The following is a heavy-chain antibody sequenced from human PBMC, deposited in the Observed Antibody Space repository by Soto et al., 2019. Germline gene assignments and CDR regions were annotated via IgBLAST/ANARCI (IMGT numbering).Heavy chain of an antibody. CDR2: IIATFGTV. CDR3: AREAGDYGHPYFNY. D-gene: IGHD3-10*01. J-gene: IGHJ4*02. Sequence: VQLVQSGPEVKKPGSSVKVSCKSTGDTFSSYAVSWVRQAPGQGLEWMGGIIATFGTVNYAQKFQGRVAITADHSTRVSYMELSSLRSEDTAVYYCAREAGDYGHPYFNYWGQGTLVSVSS. V-gene: IGHV1-69*01. CDR1: GDTFSSYA.